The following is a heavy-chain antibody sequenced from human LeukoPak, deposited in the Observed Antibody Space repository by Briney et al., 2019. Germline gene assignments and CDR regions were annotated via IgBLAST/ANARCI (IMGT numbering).Heavy chain of an antibody. CDR2: ISGSGGST. D-gene: IGHD3-22*01. J-gene: IGHJ4*02. Sequence: GGSLRLSCAASGFTFSSYAMSWVRQAPGKGLEWVSAISGSGGSTYYADSVKGRVTISRDNSKNTLYLQMNSLRDEDTAVYYCAKPETYYYDSSGYYYGYWGQGTLVTVSS. CDR3: AKPETYYYDSSGYYYGY. V-gene: IGHV3-23*01. CDR1: GFTFSSYA.